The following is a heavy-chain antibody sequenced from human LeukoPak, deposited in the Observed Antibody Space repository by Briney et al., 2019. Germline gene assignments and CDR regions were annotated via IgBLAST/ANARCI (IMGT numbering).Heavy chain of an antibody. Sequence: PSETLSLTCTVSGGSISSGSYYWSWIRQPAGKGLEWIGRIYTSGSTNYNPSLKSRVTISVDTSKNQFSLKLSSVTAADTAVYYCARGGDDYGDYYFDYWGQGTLVTVSS. CDR1: GGSISSGSYY. CDR2: IYTSGST. CDR3: ARGGDDYGDYYFDY. D-gene: IGHD4-17*01. J-gene: IGHJ4*02. V-gene: IGHV4-61*02.